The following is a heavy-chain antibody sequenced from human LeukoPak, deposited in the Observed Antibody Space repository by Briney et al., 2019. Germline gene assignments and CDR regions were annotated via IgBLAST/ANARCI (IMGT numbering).Heavy chain of an antibody. Sequence: ASVKVSCKASGYTFTSYGISWVRQAPGQGLEWMGGFDPEDGETIYAQKFQGRVTMTEDTSTDTAYMELSSLRSEDTAVYYCATRRSSGWYQNWFDPWGQGTLVTVSS. J-gene: IGHJ5*02. CDR3: ATRRSSGWYQNWFDP. V-gene: IGHV1-24*01. CDR2: FDPEDGET. D-gene: IGHD6-19*01. CDR1: GYTFTSYG.